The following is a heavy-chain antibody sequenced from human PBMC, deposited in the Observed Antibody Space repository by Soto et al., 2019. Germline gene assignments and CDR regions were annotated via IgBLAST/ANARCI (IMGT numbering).Heavy chain of an antibody. Sequence: QVQLQQWGAGLLKPSETLSLTCAVYGGFVSSGSYYWSWIRQPPGQGLEWIGEMSHRGGTHFNPTLKRRVTISVDTSKNQFSLKMSSVTAADTALYYCARVERGTATTVVDAFDIWGPGTMVTVSS. CDR2: MSHRGGT. J-gene: IGHJ3*02. CDR1: GGFVSSGSYY. D-gene: IGHD1-1*01. V-gene: IGHV4-34*01. CDR3: ARVERGTATTVVDAFDI.